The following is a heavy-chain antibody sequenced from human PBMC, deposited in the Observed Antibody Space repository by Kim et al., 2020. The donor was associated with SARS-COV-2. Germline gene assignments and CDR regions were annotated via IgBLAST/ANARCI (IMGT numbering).Heavy chain of an antibody. CDR3: ATEARQQLVSWFDP. Sequence: GGSLRLSCAASGFTFSNYAMHWVRQAPGKGLEWVSVISYDGTHKFYADSVKGRFTISKDNSKNMLFLQMDSLRTEDTAVYYCATEARQQLVSWFDPWGQGTLVTVSS. J-gene: IGHJ5*02. D-gene: IGHD6-13*01. CDR2: ISYDGTHK. V-gene: IGHV3-30*01. CDR1: GFTFSNYA.